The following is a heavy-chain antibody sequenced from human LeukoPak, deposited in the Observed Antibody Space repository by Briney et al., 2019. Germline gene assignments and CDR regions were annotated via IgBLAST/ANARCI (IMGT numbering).Heavy chain of an antibody. CDR3: AKAPHFIAVAGTNYYFDY. CDR2: ISGSGGST. V-gene: IGHV3-23*01. D-gene: IGHD6-19*01. J-gene: IGHJ4*02. Sequence: PGGSLRLSCAASGFTFSSYAMSWVRQAPGKGLEWVSAISGSGGSTYYADSVKSRFTISRDNSKNTLYLQMNSLTAEDTAVYYCAKAPHFIAVAGTNYYFDYWGQGTLVTVSS. CDR1: GFTFSSYA.